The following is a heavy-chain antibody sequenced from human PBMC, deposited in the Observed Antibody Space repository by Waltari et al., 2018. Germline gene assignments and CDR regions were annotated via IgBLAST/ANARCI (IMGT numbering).Heavy chain of an antibody. D-gene: IGHD6-13*01. Sequence: EVQLVESGGGLVQPGGSLRLSCVASGFIFGTYWMDWVRQAPGKGLVWVSRINSDGSSTTYADSVKGQFTISRDNAKNTLYLHMSSLRAEDTAVYYCVRENIAAAGLESWGQGTLVTVSS. CDR3: VRENIAAAGLES. CDR2: INSDGSST. J-gene: IGHJ4*02. CDR1: GFIFGTYW. V-gene: IGHV3-74*01.